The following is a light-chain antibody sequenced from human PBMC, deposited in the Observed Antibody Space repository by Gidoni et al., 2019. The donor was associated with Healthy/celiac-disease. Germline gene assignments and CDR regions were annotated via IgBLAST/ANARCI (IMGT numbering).Light chain of an antibody. CDR3: QQSYSTPGT. J-gene: IGKJ1*01. Sequence: DIHMTPSPSSLSASVGDRVTITLRASQSISSSLNWYQQKPGKAPKILIYAASSLQSGVPSRFSGSGAGTDLTLTISSLQHEDFATYYCQQSYSTPGTFGQGTKVEIK. V-gene: IGKV1-39*01. CDR2: AAS. CDR1: QSISSS.